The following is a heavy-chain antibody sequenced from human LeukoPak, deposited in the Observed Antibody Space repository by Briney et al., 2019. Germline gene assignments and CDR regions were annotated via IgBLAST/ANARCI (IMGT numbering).Heavy chain of an antibody. J-gene: IGHJ4*02. Sequence: GASVKVSCKASGYTFTGYYMHWVRQAPGQGLEWMGWINPNSGGTNYAQKFQGRVTMTRDTSISTAYMELSRLRSDDTAVYYCASGWGYSSDISGYSDYWGQGTPVTVSS. CDR2: INPNSGGT. V-gene: IGHV1-2*02. CDR3: ASGWGYSSDISGYSDY. D-gene: IGHD3-22*01. CDR1: GYTFTGYY.